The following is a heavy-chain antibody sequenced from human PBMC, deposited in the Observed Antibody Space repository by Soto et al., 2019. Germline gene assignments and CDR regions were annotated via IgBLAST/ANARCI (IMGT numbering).Heavy chain of an antibody. CDR2: ILVDGRT. CDR1: GFTFSSYD. CDR3: AKATATGGGAFDI. J-gene: IGHJ3*02. Sequence: GSLRLSCAASGFTFSSYDMSWVRQAPGKGLEWVSTILVDGRTFYVDSVKGRFTISRDSSKNRVYLQMNSLTAGDTALYYCAKATATGGGAFDICGQGTMVTVS. D-gene: IGHD2-8*02. V-gene: IGHV3-23*01.